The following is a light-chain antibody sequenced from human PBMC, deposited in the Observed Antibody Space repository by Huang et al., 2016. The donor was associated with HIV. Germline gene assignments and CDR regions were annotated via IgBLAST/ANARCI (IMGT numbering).Light chain of an antibody. J-gene: IGKJ2*01. Sequence: EIVLTQSPCTLSLSPGERATLSCRASQSVSSSYLAWYRQRPGQAPRLVIYGTSNRATGIPDRFSGSGSGTDFTLTISRLEPEDFAVYYCQQYGSSYTFGQGTKLEIK. CDR2: GTS. CDR1: QSVSSSY. CDR3: QQYGSSYT. V-gene: IGKV3-20*01.